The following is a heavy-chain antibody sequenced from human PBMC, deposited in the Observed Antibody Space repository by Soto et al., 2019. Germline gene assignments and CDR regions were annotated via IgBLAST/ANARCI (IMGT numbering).Heavy chain of an antibody. CDR1: GYTFTSYY. CDR3: ARVGDSSGYYRSWYFDL. J-gene: IGHJ2*01. Sequence: SVKVSCKASGYTFTSYYMHWVRQAPGQGLEWMGIINPSGGSTSYAQKFQGRVTMTRDTSTSTVYMELSSLRSEDTAVYYCARVGDSSGYYRSWYFDLWGRGTLVTVSS. D-gene: IGHD3-22*01. V-gene: IGHV1-46*01. CDR2: INPSGGST.